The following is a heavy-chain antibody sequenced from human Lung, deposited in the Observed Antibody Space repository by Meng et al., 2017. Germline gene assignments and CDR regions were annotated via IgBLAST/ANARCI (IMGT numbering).Heavy chain of an antibody. Sequence: QLLLLHGAPGLLKPSETMSLTRVVSGGSFSDYYWSWLRQPPGKGLEWIGEINHSGSTNYNPSLESRATISVDTSQNNLSLKLSSVTAADSAVYYCARGPTTMAHDFDYWGQGTLVTVSS. CDR3: ARGPTTMAHDFDY. D-gene: IGHD4-11*01. J-gene: IGHJ4*02. CDR2: INHSGST. V-gene: IGHV4-34*01. CDR1: GGSFSDYY.